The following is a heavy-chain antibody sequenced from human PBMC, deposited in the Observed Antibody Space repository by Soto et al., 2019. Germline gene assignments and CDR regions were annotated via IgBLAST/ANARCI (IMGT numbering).Heavy chain of an antibody. CDR2: IDHSGST. CDR1: GGSISSTNW. Sequence: QVQLQESGPGLVKPSGTLSLTCAVSGGSISSTNWWNWVRQPPGKGLEWIGEIDHSGSTNYNPSLKCRVTMSVDKPKNQFSLKLSSVTAADTAVYYCVSDSGNGWKDYWGQGTLVTVSS. J-gene: IGHJ4*02. CDR3: VSDSGNGWKDY. V-gene: IGHV4-4*02. D-gene: IGHD6-19*01.